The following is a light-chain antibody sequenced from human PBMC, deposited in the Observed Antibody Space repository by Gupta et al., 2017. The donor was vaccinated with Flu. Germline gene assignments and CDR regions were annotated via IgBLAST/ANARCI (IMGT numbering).Light chain of an antibody. Sequence: QSALTQPGSVSGSPGQSITISCTGTSSDVGSLDLVSWYQQHPGKAPKLMIYEGSKRPSGVSNRFSGSKSGNTPSLTISGLQAEDEADYYCCSYAGSSYVFGTGTKVTVL. CDR2: EGS. V-gene: IGLV2-23*01. CDR1: SSDVGSLDL. J-gene: IGLJ1*01. CDR3: CSYAGSSYV.